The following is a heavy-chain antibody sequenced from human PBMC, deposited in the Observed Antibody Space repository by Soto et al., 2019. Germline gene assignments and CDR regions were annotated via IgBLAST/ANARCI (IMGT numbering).Heavy chain of an antibody. Sequence: SETLSLTCAVSGGSISSGGYSRSWIRQPPGKGLEWIGYIYHSGSTYYNPSLKSRVTISVDRSKNQFSLKLSSVTAADTAVYYCARAESITFGGVIVRSRAFDIWGQGTMVTVSS. J-gene: IGHJ3*02. CDR3: ARAESITFGGVIVRSRAFDI. D-gene: IGHD3-16*02. V-gene: IGHV4-30-2*01. CDR1: GGSISSGGYS. CDR2: IYHSGST.